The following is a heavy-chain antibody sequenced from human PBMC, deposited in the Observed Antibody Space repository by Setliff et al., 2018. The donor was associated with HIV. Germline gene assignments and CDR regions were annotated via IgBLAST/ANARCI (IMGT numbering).Heavy chain of an antibody. J-gene: IGHJ4*02. V-gene: IGHV4-34*01. CDR3: ARRAGSDYFTRFDY. D-gene: IGHD3-10*01. CDR2: INHSGST. CDR1: GGSFSGYY. Sequence: SETLSLTCAVYGGSFSGYYWSWIRQSPGKGLEWIGEINHSGSTNYNPSLKSRVTILGDTSKSQFSLKLSSVTAADTAVYYCARRAGSDYFTRFDYWGQGTLVTV.